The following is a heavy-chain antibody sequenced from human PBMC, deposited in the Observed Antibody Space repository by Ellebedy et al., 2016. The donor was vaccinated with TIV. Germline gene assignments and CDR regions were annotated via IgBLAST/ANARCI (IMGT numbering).Heavy chain of an antibody. CDR1: TYTLTEFS. V-gene: IGHV1-24*01. D-gene: IGHD3-22*01. CDR3: ATAETSYYDSSGCYFDY. CDR2: FDPEDGET. Sequence: AASVKVSCKVSTYTLTEFSMHWVRQAPGKGLEWMGGFDPEDGETIYAQKFQGRVTMTEDTSTDTAYMELTSLRSEDTAVYYCATAETSYYDSSGCYFDYWGQGTLVTVSP. J-gene: IGHJ4*02.